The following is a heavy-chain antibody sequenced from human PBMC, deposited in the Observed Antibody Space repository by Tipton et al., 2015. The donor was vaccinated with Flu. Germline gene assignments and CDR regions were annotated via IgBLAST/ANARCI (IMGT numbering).Heavy chain of an antibody. CDR3: VRDRDQGVVVVGPTPVGDY. V-gene: IGHV1-18*04. CDR2: ISAYTGDT. J-gene: IGHJ4*02. D-gene: IGHD2-21*01. CDR1: GYTFSSHI. Sequence: QLVQSGAEVKKPGASVKLSCKASGYTFSSHIITWVRQAPGQGLEWMGWISAYTGDTSYAQKFQGRVTMTTDTSTSTAYMELRSLRSDDTALYYCVRDRDQGVVVVGPTPVGDYWGQGTLVAVSS.